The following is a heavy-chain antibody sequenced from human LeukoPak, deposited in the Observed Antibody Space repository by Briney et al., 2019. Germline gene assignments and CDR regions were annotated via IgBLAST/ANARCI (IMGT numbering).Heavy chain of an antibody. CDR3: AKDYEDSSGYPTLGGY. CDR2: ISGSGGST. J-gene: IGHJ4*02. CDR1: GFTFSSYA. V-gene: IGHV3-23*01. Sequence: PGGSLRLSCAASGFTFSSYAMSWVRQAPGKGLEWVSAISGSGGSTYYADSVKGRFTISRDNSKNTLYLQMNSLRAEDTAVYYCAKDYEDSSGYPTLGGYWGQGTLVTVSS. D-gene: IGHD3-22*01.